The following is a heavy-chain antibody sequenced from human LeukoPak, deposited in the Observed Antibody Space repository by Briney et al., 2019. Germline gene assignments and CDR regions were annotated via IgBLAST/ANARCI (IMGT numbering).Heavy chain of an antibody. D-gene: IGHD3-16*02. V-gene: IGHV3-23*01. CDR1: GFTFSSYA. CDR3: AKDRLWIFIASDYYGMDV. J-gene: IGHJ6*02. CDR2: ISGSGGST. Sequence: PGGSLRLSCAASGFTFSSYAMSWVRQAPGKGLEWVSAISGSGGSTYYADSVKGRFTISRDNSKNTLYLQMNSLRAEDTAVYYCAKDRLWIFIASDYYGMDVWGQGTTVTVSS.